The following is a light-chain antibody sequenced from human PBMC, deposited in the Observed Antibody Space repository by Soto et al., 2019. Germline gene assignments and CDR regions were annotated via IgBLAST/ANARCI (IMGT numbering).Light chain of an antibody. CDR2: DTS. J-gene: IGKJ1*01. V-gene: IGKV3-20*01. Sequence: EIVLTQSPGTLSLSPGERATLSCRASQSVRDRYLAWYQQKPGQAPSLLIYDTSTRATGVPDRFSGSGSGTDLALTISRVEPEDFAIYFCQQYGSSPGTFVQGTKM. CDR1: QSVRDRY. CDR3: QQYGSSPGT.